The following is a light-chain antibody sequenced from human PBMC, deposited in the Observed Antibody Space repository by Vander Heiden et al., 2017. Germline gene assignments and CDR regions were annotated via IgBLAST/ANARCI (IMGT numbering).Light chain of an antibody. J-gene: IGLJ3*02. CDR2: EDN. CDR1: SSDVGSYNL. Sequence: QSALTQPASVSGSPGQSITLSCTGTSSDVGSYNLVSWYQHHPGKAPKLIIYEDNKRPSGVSNRFSGSKSGNAASLISSGVQAEDEAVYYCCSSAGSSTLVFGGGTKLTVL. V-gene: IGLV2-23*01. CDR3: CSSAGSSTLV.